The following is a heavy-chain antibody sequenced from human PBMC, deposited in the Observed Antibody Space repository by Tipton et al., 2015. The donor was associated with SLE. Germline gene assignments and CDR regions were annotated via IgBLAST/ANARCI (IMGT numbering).Heavy chain of an antibody. J-gene: IGHJ4*02. CDR3: ARHMITGGEFDY. V-gene: IGHV4-59*08. CDR1: GGSISSYY. Sequence: TLSLTCTVSGGSISSYYWSWIRQPPGKGLEWIGYLYYSGSTNYNPSLKNRVTISLDTSKNQFSLRLSSVTAADTAVYYCARHMITGGEFDYGWQLTLLTVSS. CDR2: LYYSGST. D-gene: IGHD3-16*01.